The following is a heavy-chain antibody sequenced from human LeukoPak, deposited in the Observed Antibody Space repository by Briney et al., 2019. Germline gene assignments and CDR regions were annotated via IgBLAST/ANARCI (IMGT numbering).Heavy chain of an antibody. J-gene: IGHJ4*02. D-gene: IGHD1-20*01. Sequence: GGSLRLSCAASGFTFSNYMMHWVRQAPGKGLVWVSRIKSDGITITYADSVKGRFTISRDNAKNTLYLQMNSLRAEDAAVYYCLRDLNWSLDQWGQGTLVTVSS. CDR1: GFTFSNYM. V-gene: IGHV3-74*01. CDR2: IKSDGITI. CDR3: LRDLNWSLDQ.